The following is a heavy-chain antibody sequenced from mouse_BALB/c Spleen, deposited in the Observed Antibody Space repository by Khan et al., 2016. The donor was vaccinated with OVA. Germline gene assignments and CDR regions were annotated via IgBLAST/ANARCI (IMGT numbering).Heavy chain of an antibody. J-gene: IGHJ4*01. CDR3: ARPSSFSYVLDY. Sequence: QIQLVQSGPDLKKPGETVKISCTASGYTFTNDGMNWVKQAPGKGLKWMGWINTYTGALTYADDFKGRFAFSLETPASTPYLQINNLKNEDTATYYCARPSSFSYVLDYWGPGTTVTVSS. V-gene: IGHV9-3-1*01. CDR2: INTYTGAL. CDR1: GYTFTNDG.